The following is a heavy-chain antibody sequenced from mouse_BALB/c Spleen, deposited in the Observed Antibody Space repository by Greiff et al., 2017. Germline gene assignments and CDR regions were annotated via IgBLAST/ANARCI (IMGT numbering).Heavy chain of an antibody. Sequence: EVKLQQTGPELVKPGASVKISCKASGYSFTDYIMLWVKQSHGKSLEWIGNINPYYGSTSYNLKFKGKATLTVDKSSSTAYMQLNSLTSEDSAVYYCARKYGNYDYYAMDYWGQGTSVTVSS. D-gene: IGHD2-10*02. V-gene: IGHV1-39*01. CDR3: ARKYGNYDYYAMDY. CDR2: INPYYGST. J-gene: IGHJ4*01. CDR1: GYSFTDYI.